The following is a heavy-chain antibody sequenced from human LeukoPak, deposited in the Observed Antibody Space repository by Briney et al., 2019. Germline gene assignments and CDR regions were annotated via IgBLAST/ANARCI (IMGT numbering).Heavy chain of an antibody. Sequence: PLETLSLTCTVSGGSISSYYWSWIRQPPGKGLEWIGYIYYSGSTNYNPSLKSRVTISVDTSKNQFSLKLSSVTAADTAVYYCARENYGMDVWGQGTTVTVSS. CDR1: GGSISSYY. J-gene: IGHJ6*02. CDR3: ARENYGMDV. CDR2: IYYSGST. V-gene: IGHV4-59*01.